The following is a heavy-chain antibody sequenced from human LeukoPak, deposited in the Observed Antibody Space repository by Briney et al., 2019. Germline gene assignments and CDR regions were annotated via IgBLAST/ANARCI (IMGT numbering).Heavy chain of an antibody. CDR3: ARHTRGVDTALVQVAFDI. D-gene: IGHD5-18*01. J-gene: IGHJ3*02. Sequence: GESLKISCKGSGYRFTNYWIGWVRQMPGKGLECMGIIYPDDSDIRYSPSFQGQVTISADKSVSTAYLQWSSLKASDTAIYYCARHTRGVDTALVQVAFDIWGQGTRVTVSS. V-gene: IGHV5-51*01. CDR1: GYRFTNYW. CDR2: IYPDDSDI.